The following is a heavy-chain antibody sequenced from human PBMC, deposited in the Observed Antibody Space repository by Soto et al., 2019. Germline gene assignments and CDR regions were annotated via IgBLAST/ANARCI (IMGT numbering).Heavy chain of an antibody. Sequence: SETLSLTCTVSGGSISSYYWSWIRQPPGKGLEWIGHIYYSGSTNYNPSLKSRVTISVDTSKNQFSLKLSSVTAADTAVYYCAREDGEVGDTRSDQNWFDPWGQGTLVTVSS. V-gene: IGHV4-59*01. CDR1: GGSISSYY. D-gene: IGHD1-26*01. CDR2: IYYSGST. J-gene: IGHJ5*02. CDR3: AREDGEVGDTRSDQNWFDP.